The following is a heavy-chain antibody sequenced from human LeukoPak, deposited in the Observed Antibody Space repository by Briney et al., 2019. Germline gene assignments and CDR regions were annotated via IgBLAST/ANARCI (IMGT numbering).Heavy chain of an antibody. Sequence: GGSLRLSCAASGFTFSSYAMSWVRQAPGKGLEWVSAISGSGGSTYYADSVKGRFTISRDNSENTLYLQMNSLKTEDTAVYYCNYYDFWSGYYSNDYWGQGTLVTVSS. V-gene: IGHV3-23*01. CDR1: GFTFSSYA. CDR3: NYYDFWSGYYSNDY. CDR2: ISGSGGST. J-gene: IGHJ4*02. D-gene: IGHD3-3*01.